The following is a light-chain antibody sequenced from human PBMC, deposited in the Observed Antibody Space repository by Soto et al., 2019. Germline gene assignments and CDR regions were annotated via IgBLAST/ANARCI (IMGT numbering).Light chain of an antibody. CDR2: GAS. CDR1: QSISNK. J-gene: IGKJ5*01. CDR3: QQYNSWSPIT. V-gene: IGKV3-15*01. Sequence: EIVMTQSPATLSVSPGERATLSCRASQSISNKVVWYQQKLGQAPRLLIHGASTRATGIPARFSGSGSGTEFTLTISSLQSEDFAVYYCQQYNSWSPITFGQGTRLEI.